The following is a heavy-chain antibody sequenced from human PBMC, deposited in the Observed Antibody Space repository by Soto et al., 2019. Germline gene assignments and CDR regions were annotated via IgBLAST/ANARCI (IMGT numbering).Heavy chain of an antibody. Sequence: PSETLSLTCAVYGGSFSGYYWSWICQPPGKGLEWIGEINHSGSTNYNPSLKSRVTISVDTSKNQFSLKLSSVTAADTAVYYCARGPAAFGGVIVIRFRAFDIWGQGTKVTVSS. D-gene: IGHD3-16*02. J-gene: IGHJ3*02. CDR1: GGSFSGYY. V-gene: IGHV4-34*01. CDR2: INHSGST. CDR3: ARGPAAFGGVIVIRFRAFDI.